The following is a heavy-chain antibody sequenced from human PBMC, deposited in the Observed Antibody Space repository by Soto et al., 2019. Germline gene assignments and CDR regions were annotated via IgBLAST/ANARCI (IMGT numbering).Heavy chain of an antibody. Sequence: GGSLRLSCAASGFTFSSYSMNWVRQAPGKGLEWVSSISSSGSYIYYADSVKGRFSISRDNAKNSLYLQMNSLRAEDTAVYYCARTYSSSWYGDHYYYMDVWGEGTTVTVSS. CDR3: ARTYSSSWYGDHYYYMDV. CDR1: GFTFSSYS. J-gene: IGHJ6*03. D-gene: IGHD6-13*01. V-gene: IGHV3-21*01. CDR2: ISSSGSYI.